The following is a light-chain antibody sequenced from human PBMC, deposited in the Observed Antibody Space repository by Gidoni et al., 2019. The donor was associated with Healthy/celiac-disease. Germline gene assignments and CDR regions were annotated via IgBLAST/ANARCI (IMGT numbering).Light chain of an antibody. Sequence: PGQKVTISCSGSSSNIGNNYVSWYQQLPGTAPKLLIYDNNKRPSGIPDRFSGSKSGTSATLGITGLQTGDEADYYCGTWDSSLSAGVFGGGTKLTVL. J-gene: IGLJ3*02. CDR2: DNN. CDR1: SSNIGNNY. CDR3: GTWDSSLSAGV. V-gene: IGLV1-51*01.